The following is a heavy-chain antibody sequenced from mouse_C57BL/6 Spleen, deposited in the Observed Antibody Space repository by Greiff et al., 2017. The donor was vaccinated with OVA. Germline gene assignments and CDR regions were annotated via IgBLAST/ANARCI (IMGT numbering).Heavy chain of an antibody. CDR3: GRSGSNLFDY. D-gene: IGHD2-5*01. CDR1: GYTFTSYW. CDR2: IYPADSYT. V-gene: IGHV1-59*01. J-gene: IGHJ2*01. Sequence: QVQLQQPGAELVRPGPSVKLSCKASGYTFTSYWMHWVKQRPGQGLEWIGVIYPADSYTNYNQKFKGKATLTVDTSSRTAFIQLSRLTSEDSAVYCCGRSGSNLFDYWGQGTTLTVSS.